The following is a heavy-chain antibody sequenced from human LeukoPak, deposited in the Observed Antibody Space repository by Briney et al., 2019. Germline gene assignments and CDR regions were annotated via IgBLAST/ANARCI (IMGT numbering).Heavy chain of an antibody. D-gene: IGHD5-18*01. Sequence: GGSLRLSCAASGFTFSNAWMSWVRQAPGKGLEWVSAITSDGDYTYYADSVKGRFTISRDNSKNTLYLQMSSLRAEDTAVYYCASRSGYSYGHFAYWGQGTLVTVSS. CDR1: GFTFSNAW. V-gene: IGHV3-23*01. J-gene: IGHJ4*02. CDR3: ASRSGYSYGHFAY. CDR2: ITSDGDYT.